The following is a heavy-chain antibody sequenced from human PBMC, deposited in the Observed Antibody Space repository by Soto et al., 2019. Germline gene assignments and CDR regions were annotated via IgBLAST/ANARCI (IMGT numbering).Heavy chain of an antibody. V-gene: IGHV1-69*01. Sequence: QVQLVQSGAEVKKPGSSVKVSCKASGGTFSSYAISWVRQAPGQGLEWMGGIIPIFGTANYAQKFQGRVTITADESTSTASMELSSLRSEDTAVYYCARVPKTSPYYYDSSGFDYWGQGTLVTVSS. D-gene: IGHD3-22*01. CDR2: IIPIFGTA. CDR3: ARVPKTSPYYYDSSGFDY. CDR1: GGTFSSYA. J-gene: IGHJ4*02.